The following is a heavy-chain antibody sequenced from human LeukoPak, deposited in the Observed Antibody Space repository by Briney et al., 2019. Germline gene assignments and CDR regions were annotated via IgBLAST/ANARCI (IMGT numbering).Heavy chain of an antibody. Sequence: GGSLRLSCAASGFTFSSYAMSWVRQAPGKGLEWVSAISGSGGSTYYADSVKGRFTISRDNSKNTLYLQMNSLRAEDTAVYYCAKDEFQAAPTYDYVWGSAIDYWGQGTLVTVSS. J-gene: IGHJ4*02. CDR3: AKDEFQAAPTYDYVWGSAIDY. V-gene: IGHV3-23*01. CDR1: GFTFSSYA. CDR2: ISGSGGST. D-gene: IGHD3-16*01.